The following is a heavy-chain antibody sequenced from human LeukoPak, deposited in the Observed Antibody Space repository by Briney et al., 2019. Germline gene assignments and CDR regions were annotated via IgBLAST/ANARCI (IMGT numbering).Heavy chain of an antibody. CDR3: VRDARGSLDY. CDR2: MAFDGTGI. J-gene: IGHJ4*02. Sequence: SGGSLRLSCAASGFTFSTTAMHWVRQAPGKGLESVAIMAFDGTGINYIDSVKGRFTISRDNSKNTLYLEMNSLRTEDTAVYYCVRDARGSLDYWGQGTLVTVSS. V-gene: IGHV3-30-3*01. CDR1: GFTFSTTA.